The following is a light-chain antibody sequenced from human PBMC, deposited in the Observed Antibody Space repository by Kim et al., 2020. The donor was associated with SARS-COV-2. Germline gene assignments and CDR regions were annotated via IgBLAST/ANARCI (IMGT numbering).Light chain of an antibody. V-gene: IGKV3-20*01. CDR1: QSVSSSY. Sequence: SPGESSTLSCTASQSVSSSYLAWYQQKPGQAPRLLIYGASSRATGIPDRFSGSGSGTDFTLTISRLEPEDFAVYYCQQYGSSPQTFGQGTKVDIK. J-gene: IGKJ1*01. CDR3: QQYGSSPQT. CDR2: GAS.